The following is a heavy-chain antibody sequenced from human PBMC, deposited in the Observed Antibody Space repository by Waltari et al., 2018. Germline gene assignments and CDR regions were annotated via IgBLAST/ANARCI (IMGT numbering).Heavy chain of an antibody. CDR1: GFTFSSYW. J-gene: IGHJ6*03. Sequence: EVQLVESGGGLVQPGGSLRLSCAASGFTFSSYWMSWVRQAPGKGLEWVANIKQDGSEKYYVDSVKGRFTISRDNAKNSLYLQMNSLRAEDTAVYYCAREGRDYNYYYMDVWGKGTTVTVSS. CDR2: IKQDGSEK. CDR3: AREGRDYNYYYMDV. D-gene: IGHD2-15*01. V-gene: IGHV3-7*01.